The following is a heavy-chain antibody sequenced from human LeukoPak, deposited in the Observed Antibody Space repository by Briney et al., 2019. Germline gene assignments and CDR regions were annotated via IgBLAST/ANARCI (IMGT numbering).Heavy chain of an antibody. CDR2: ISGSGGST. Sequence: GGSLRLSCAASGFTFSSYAMSWVRQAPGKGLEWVSAISGSGGSTYYADSVKGRFTISRDNSKNTLYLQMNSLRAEDTAVYYCAKGLFGSSDPRGAFDIWGQGTMVTVSS. CDR3: AKGLFGSSDPRGAFDI. CDR1: GFTFSSYA. V-gene: IGHV3-23*01. J-gene: IGHJ3*02. D-gene: IGHD3-3*01.